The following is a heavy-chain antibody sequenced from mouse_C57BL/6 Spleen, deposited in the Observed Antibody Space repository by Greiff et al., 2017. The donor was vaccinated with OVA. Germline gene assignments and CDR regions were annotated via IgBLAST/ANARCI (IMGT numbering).Heavy chain of an antibody. Sequence: EVKLMESGGGLVKPGGSLKLSCAASGFTFSDYGMHWVRQAPEKGLEWVAYISSGSSTIYYADTVKGRFTISRDNAKNTLFLQMTSLRSEDTAMYYCARAPYYYGNDCWGQGTTLTVSS. V-gene: IGHV5-17*01. CDR1: GFTFSDYG. CDR3: ARAPYYYGNDC. J-gene: IGHJ2*01. D-gene: IGHD1-1*01. CDR2: ISSGSSTI.